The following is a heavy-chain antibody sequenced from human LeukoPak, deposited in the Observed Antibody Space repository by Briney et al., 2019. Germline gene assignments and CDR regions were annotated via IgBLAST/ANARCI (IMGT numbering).Heavy chain of an antibody. CDR3: AKDLKGSNWYPFDY. CDR2: ISGSGGST. V-gene: IGHV3-23*01. D-gene: IGHD6-13*01. Sequence: GRSLRLSCAASGFTFSTYAMSSVRQAPGKGLEWVSAISGSGGSTYYADSVKGRFTISRDNSKNTLYLQMNSLRAEDTAVYYCAKDLKGSNWYPFDYWGQGTLVTVSS. J-gene: IGHJ4*02. CDR1: GFTFSTYA.